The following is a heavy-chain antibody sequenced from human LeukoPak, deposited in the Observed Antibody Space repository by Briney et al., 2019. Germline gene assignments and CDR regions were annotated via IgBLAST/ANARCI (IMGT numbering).Heavy chain of an antibody. J-gene: IGHJ4*02. Sequence: GLXXMGWINPNSGGTNYAQKFQGRVTMTRDTCISTAYMELSRLRSDDTAVYYCAAGDDSSGYYYGWGQGTLVTVSS. V-gene: IGHV1-2*02. CDR3: AAGDDSSGYYYG. CDR2: INPNSGGT. D-gene: IGHD3-22*01.